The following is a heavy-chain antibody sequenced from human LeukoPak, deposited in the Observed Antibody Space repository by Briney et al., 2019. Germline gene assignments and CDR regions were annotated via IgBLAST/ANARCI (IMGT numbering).Heavy chain of an antibody. CDR1: GFTFSSYA. V-gene: IGHV3-30-3*01. CDR2: ISYDGSNK. CDR3: AKDQHQWLVTFDY. D-gene: IGHD6-19*01. J-gene: IGHJ4*02. Sequence: GSLRLSCAASGFTFSSYAMHWVRQAPGKGLEWVAVISYDGSNKYYADSVKGRFTISRDNSKNTLYLQMNSLRAEDTAVYYCAKDQHQWLVTFDYWGQGTLVTVSS.